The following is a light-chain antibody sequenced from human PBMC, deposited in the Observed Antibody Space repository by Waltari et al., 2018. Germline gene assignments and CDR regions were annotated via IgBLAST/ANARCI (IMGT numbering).Light chain of an antibody. J-gene: IGLJ1*01. V-gene: IGLV2-14*04. CDR1: SSDVGAYNY. CDR2: YVS. Sequence: PGQSITISCTGTSSDVGAYNYVSWYQQHPGNAPKLIIYYVSNRPSGVSSRFAGTKSGHTASLTISGLEAEAEADYYCSSYARGSSPRVFGAGTKVTVL. CDR3: SSYARGSSPRV.